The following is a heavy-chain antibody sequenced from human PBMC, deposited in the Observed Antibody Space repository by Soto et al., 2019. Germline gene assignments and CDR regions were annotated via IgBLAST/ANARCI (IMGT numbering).Heavy chain of an antibody. V-gene: IGHV3-13*01. J-gene: IGHJ4*02. Sequence: GGSLRLSCAASGFTFSSYDMHWVRQATGKGLEWVSAIGTAGDTYYPGSVKGRFTISRENAKNSLYLQMNSLRAGDTAVYYCARARSHSSSWPFDYWGQGTLVTVSS. CDR2: IGTAGDT. CDR3: ARARSHSSSWPFDY. CDR1: GFTFSSYD. D-gene: IGHD6-13*01.